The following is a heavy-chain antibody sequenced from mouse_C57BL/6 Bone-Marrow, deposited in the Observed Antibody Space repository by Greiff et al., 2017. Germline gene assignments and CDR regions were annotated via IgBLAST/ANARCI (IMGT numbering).Heavy chain of an antibody. Sequence: EVQLVESGGGLVKPGGSLKLSCAASGFTFSDYGMHWVRQAPEKGLEWVAYISSGSSTIYYADTVKGRFTISRDNAKNTLCLQMTSLRSEDTAMYYGASNWGYAMDYWGQGTSVTVSS. J-gene: IGHJ4*01. CDR2: ISSGSSTI. V-gene: IGHV5-17*01. D-gene: IGHD4-1*01. CDR1: GFTFSDYG. CDR3: ASNWGYAMDY.